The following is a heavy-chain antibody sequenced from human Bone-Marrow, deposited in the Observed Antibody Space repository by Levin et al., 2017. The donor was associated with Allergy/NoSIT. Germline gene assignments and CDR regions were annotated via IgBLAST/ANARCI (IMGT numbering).Heavy chain of an antibody. V-gene: IGHV3-30*03. CDR2: TSSDGSRD. D-gene: IGHD3-10*01. CDR1: GFTFSSYG. J-gene: IGHJ3*02. CDR3: VRDPGFGNPLSAFDI. Sequence: PGESLKISCAASGFTFSSYGMHWVRQAPGKGLEWVAVTSSDGSRDYYADSVKGRFTISRDNSKKTLFLQMNSLTTEDTAVYSCVRDPGFGNPLSAFDIWGQGTMVIVSS.